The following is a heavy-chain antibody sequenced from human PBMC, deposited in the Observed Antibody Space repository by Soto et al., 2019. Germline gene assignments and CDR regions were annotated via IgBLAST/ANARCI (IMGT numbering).Heavy chain of an antibody. CDR2: IYYSGST. V-gene: IGHV4-59*01. Sequence: SETLSLTCTVSGGSIISYYWSWILQPPWKGLEWIGYIYYSGSTNYNPSLKSRVTISVDTSKNQFSLKLSSVTAADTAVYYCARDCSGGSCSDAFDIWGQGTMVTVSS. J-gene: IGHJ3*02. D-gene: IGHD2-15*01. CDR3: ARDCSGGSCSDAFDI. CDR1: GGSIISYY.